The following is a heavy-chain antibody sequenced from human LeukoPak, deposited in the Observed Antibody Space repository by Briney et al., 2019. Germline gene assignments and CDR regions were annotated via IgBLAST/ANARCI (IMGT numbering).Heavy chain of an antibody. J-gene: IGHJ4*02. V-gene: IGHV6-1*01. D-gene: IGHD3-10*01. CDR2: TYYRSKWYN. CDR3: ARGGQRPLDY. Sequence: SQTPSLTCAISGVSVSRNSAAWNSTRQSPTRGLEWLGMTYYRSKWYNDYAVSVKSRITIDPVTSKNQFSLQLNSVSPEDTAVYYRARGGQRPLDYWGQGTLVTVSS. CDR1: GVSVSRNSAA.